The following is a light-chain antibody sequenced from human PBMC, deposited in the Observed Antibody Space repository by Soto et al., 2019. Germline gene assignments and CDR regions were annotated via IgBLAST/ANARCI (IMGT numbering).Light chain of an antibody. CDR1: QSVSRN. Sequence: EIVMTQSPATLSVSRGERATRSCRASQSVSRNLAWYQQKPGQAPRLLSYDASTRATGIPARFSGSGSGREFTLTISSLQSEDFAVYCCQQYNNWTPYTFGRGTKLEIK. J-gene: IGKJ2*01. CDR2: DAS. V-gene: IGKV3-15*01. CDR3: QQYNNWTPYT.